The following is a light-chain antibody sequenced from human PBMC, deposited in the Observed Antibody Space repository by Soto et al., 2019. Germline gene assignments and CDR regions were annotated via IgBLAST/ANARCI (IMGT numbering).Light chain of an antibody. CDR1: YSIRSW. J-gene: IGKJ4*01. V-gene: IGKV1-5*01. CDR3: QQYHTYLT. CDR2: DAS. Sequence: DIQMTQSPSTLSASVGDRVTITCRASYSIRSWLAWYQQRPGRAPKLLIYDASTLETGVPSRFSGGGSGTEFTLTITSLQPDDFATYHCQQYHTYLTFGGGTKVEI.